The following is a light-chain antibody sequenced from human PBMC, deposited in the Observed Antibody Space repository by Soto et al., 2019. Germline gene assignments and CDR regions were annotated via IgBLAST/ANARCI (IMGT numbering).Light chain of an antibody. Sequence: DIVMTQSPNALAVSLGERATINCKSSQSILYSSNNKNYLAWYQQKPAQPPKLLIYWAATRESGVPDRFSGSGSGTDVTLTISSLQAEDVEIYYCQQYYSTPLTFGGGTKVQIK. CDR1: QSILYSSNNKNY. V-gene: IGKV4-1*01. J-gene: IGKJ4*01. CDR3: QQYYSTPLT. CDR2: WAA.